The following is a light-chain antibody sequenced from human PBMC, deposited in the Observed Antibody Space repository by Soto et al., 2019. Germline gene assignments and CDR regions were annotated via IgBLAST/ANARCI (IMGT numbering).Light chain of an antibody. CDR1: TGAVTSGHY. CDR2: DTS. CDR3: LLSYSGARV. J-gene: IGLJ3*02. Sequence: QAVVTQEPSLTVSPGGTWTLTCGSSTGAVTSGHYPYWFQQNPGQAPRTLIYDTSKKHSWTPARFSGSLLGGKAALALSGAQPEDEAEYFCLLSYSGARVFGGGTKLTVL. V-gene: IGLV7-46*01.